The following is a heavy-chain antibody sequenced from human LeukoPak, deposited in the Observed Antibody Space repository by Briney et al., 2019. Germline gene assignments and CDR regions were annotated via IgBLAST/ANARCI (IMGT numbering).Heavy chain of an antibody. CDR3: AKDSESSAAVAGSFDY. CDR1: GVTFSSYA. J-gene: IGHJ4*02. CDR2: ISGSGGST. D-gene: IGHD6-19*01. Sequence: PGGSLRLSCAASGVTFSSYAMSWVRQAPGKGLEWVSAISGSGGSTYYADSVKGRFTISRDNSKNTLYLQMNSLRAEDTAVYYCAKDSESSAAVAGSFDYWGQGTLVTVSS. V-gene: IGHV3-23*01.